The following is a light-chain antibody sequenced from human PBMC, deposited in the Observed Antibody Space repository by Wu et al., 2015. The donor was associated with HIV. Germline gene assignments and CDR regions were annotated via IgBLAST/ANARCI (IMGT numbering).Light chain of an antibody. CDR1: QSIPSNY. Sequence: EVVLTQSPATLSLSPGERASLSCRASQSIPSNYLAWYQQKPGQAPRLLMYGASTRATGIPDRFSGSGSGTDFTLTISRLEPEDFGVFYCQQYVSSPLTFGPGTKVDF. CDR3: QQYVSSPLT. CDR2: GAS. V-gene: IGKV3-20*01. J-gene: IGKJ3*01.